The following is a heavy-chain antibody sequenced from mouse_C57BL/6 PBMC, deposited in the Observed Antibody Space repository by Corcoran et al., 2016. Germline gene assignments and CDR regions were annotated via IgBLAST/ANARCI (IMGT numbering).Heavy chain of an antibody. Sequence: EVQLQQSGPELVKPGASVKISCKASGYTFTDYYMNWVKQSHGKSLEWIGDINPNNGGTSYNQKFKGKATLTVDKSSSTAYMELRSLTSEDSAVYYCAPYYGSSAMVYWGQGTSVTVSS. D-gene: IGHD1-1*01. CDR3: APYYGSSAMVY. J-gene: IGHJ4*01. CDR2: INPNNGGT. CDR1: GYTFTDYY. V-gene: IGHV1-26*01.